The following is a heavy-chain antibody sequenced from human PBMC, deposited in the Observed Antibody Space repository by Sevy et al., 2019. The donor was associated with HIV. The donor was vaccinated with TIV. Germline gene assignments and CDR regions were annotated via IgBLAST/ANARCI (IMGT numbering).Heavy chain of an antibody. Sequence: ASVKVSCKASGYTFTSYDINWVRQATGQGLEWMGWMNPNSGNTGYAQKFQGRVTMTRNTSISTAYMELGSLRSEDTAVYYCAGGFGVAVAGKSFDYWGQGTLVTVSS. CDR1: GYTFTSYD. J-gene: IGHJ4*02. D-gene: IGHD6-19*01. V-gene: IGHV1-8*01. CDR2: MNPNSGNT. CDR3: AGGFGVAVAGKSFDY.